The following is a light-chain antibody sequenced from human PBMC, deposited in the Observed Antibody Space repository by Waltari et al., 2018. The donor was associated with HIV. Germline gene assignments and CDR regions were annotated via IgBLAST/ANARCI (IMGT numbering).Light chain of an antibody. Sequence: QSVLTQPPSASGAPGQSVIISCSGSSSNIGSKPVNWYRQRPGTAPKLLIYSNNQRPSGVPDRFSGSKSGTSASLAISGLQSGDEADYYCAAWEDSLNGPNYVFGSGTTVTVL. CDR3: AAWEDSLNGPNYV. V-gene: IGLV1-44*01. J-gene: IGLJ1*01. CDR1: SSNIGSKP. CDR2: SNN.